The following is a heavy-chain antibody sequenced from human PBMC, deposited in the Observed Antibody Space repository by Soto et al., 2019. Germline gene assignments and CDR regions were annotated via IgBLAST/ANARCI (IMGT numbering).Heavy chain of an antibody. J-gene: IGHJ4*02. CDR3: AKRSLRFLEWLLYY. CDR2: ISGGGGST. CDR1: GFTFSSYA. V-gene: IGHV3-23*01. D-gene: IGHD3-3*01. Sequence: GGSLRLSCAASGFTFSSYAMSWVRQAPGKGLEWVSAISGGGGSTYYADSVKGRFTISRDNSKNTLYLQMNSLRAEDTAVYYCAKRSLRFLEWLLYYWGQGTLVTVSS.